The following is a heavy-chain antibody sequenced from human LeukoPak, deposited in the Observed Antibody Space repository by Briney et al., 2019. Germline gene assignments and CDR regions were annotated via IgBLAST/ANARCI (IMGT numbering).Heavy chain of an antibody. CDR3: TPTPGYSSGWFPFDY. D-gene: IGHD6-19*01. Sequence: GGSLRLSCAASGFTFSGSAMHWVRQASGKGLEWVGRIRSKASSYGTAYAASVKGRFTISRDDSKNTAYLQMNSLKTEDTAVYYCTPTPGYSSGWFPFDYWGQGTLVTVSS. CDR2: IRSKASSYGT. V-gene: IGHV3-73*01. J-gene: IGHJ4*02. CDR1: GFTFSGSA.